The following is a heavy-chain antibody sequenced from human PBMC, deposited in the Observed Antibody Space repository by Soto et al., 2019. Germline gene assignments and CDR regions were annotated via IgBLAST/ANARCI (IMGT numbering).Heavy chain of an antibody. J-gene: IGHJ3*02. CDR3: ARDGRPFRECPTPADPFDI. Sequence: SVKVPCEACGYTGISYGIRWVRQAPGQGLEGVGWISAYNGNTNYAQKLQGRVTMTTDTSTSTAYMELRSLRSDDTAVYYCARDGRPFRECPTPADPFDIWS. D-gene: IGHD3-3*02. CDR1: GYTGISYG. V-gene: IGHV1-18*04. CDR2: ISAYNGNT.